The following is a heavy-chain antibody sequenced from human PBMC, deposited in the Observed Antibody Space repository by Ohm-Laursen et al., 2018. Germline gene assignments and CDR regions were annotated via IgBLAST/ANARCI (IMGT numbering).Heavy chain of an antibody. J-gene: IGHJ4*02. CDR2: ISSSGSTI. CDR3: ARGRNGDYYDY. V-gene: IGHV3-48*01. CDR1: GFSFGSHA. D-gene: IGHD4-17*01. Sequence: SLRLSCAASGFSFGSHAMNWVRQAPWKGLEWISYISSSGSTIYYADSVKGRFTISRDDAKNSLYLQMNSLRAGDTAVYYCARGRNGDYYDYWGQGTLVTVSS.